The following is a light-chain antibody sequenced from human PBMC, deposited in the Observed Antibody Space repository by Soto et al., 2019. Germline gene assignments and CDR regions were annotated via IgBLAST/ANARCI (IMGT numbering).Light chain of an antibody. CDR3: QQYDTYPLT. V-gene: IGKV3D-15*01. Sequence: VMTQSPSTLSVSPVERSTLSFRASQSVSSNLAWYQQKPGQAPRLLIYGASTRATGIPARFSGGGSGTEFTLTISGLQPEDVASYYCQQYDTYPLTFGGGTKVDIK. J-gene: IGKJ4*01. CDR1: QSVSSN. CDR2: GAS.